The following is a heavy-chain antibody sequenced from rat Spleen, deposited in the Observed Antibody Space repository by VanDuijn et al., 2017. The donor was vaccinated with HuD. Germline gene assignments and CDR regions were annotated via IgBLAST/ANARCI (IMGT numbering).Heavy chain of an antibody. CDR2: ITHNDGNT. Sequence: EVQLVESGGGLVQSGGSLTLSCIASGLTFNNYWMTWIRQAPGKGLEWIASITHNDGNTWYPDSVRGRFTISRDDARSNLYLQMNSLRPEDTDTYCGKREDWVPDYWGKGVKVTVSA. V-gene: IGHV5-31*01. D-gene: IGHD3-1*01. CDR3: KREDWVPDY. J-gene: IGHJ2*01. CDR1: GLTFNNYW.